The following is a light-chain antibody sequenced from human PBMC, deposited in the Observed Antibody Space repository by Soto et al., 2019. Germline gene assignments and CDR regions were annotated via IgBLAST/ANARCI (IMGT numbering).Light chain of an antibody. CDR3: CSYAGTYPLV. J-gene: IGLJ3*02. V-gene: IGLV2-11*01. Sequence: QSALTQPRSVSGSPGQSVTISCTGSSSDVGGYDFVSWYQQHPGKAPKLMISDVSERPSGVPDRFSGSKSANTASLTISGLQAEDEADYYCCSYAGTYPLVFGGGTKVTVL. CDR2: DVS. CDR1: SSDVGGYDF.